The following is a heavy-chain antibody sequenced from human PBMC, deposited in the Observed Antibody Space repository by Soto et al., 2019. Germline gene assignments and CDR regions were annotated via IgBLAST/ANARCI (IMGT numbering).Heavy chain of an antibody. CDR2: FDPEDGET. J-gene: IGHJ1*01. CDR1: GYTLTELS. V-gene: IGHV1-24*01. CDR3: ATTPWMNYGDYIAYFQH. Sequence: QVQLVQSGAEVKKPGASVKVSCKVSGYTLTELSMHWVRQAPGKGLEWMGGFDPEDGETIYAQKFQGRVTMTEDTSTDTADIELSSLRSEDTAVYYCATTPWMNYGDYIAYFQHWGQGTLFTVSS. D-gene: IGHD4-17*01.